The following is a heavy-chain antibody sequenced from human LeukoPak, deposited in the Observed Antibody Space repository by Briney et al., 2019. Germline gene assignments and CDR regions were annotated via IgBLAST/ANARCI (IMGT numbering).Heavy chain of an antibody. J-gene: IGHJ4*02. D-gene: IGHD3-22*01. CDR2: IYYSGST. CDR3: AGGDCYDSSGYLGPFDY. V-gene: IGHV4-30-4*01. CDR1: GGSISSGDYY. Sequence: SETLSLTCTVPGGSISSGDYYWSWIRQPPGKGLEWIGYIYYSGSTYYNPSLKSRVTISVDTSKNQFPLKLSSVTAADTAVYYCAGGDCYDSSGYLGPFDYWGQGTLVTVSS.